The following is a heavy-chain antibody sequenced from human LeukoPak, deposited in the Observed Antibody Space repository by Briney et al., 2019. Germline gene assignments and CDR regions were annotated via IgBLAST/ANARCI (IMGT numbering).Heavy chain of an antibody. CDR3: SIVVAGGDY. CDR2: INSGSSTI. J-gene: IGHJ4*02. V-gene: IGHV3-48*01. Sequence: GGSLRLSCAASGFTFSTYSMNWVRQAPGKGLEWISYINSGSSTIYYADSVKGRFTISRDNAKNSLYLQMNSLRVEDTAVYYCSIVVAGGDYWGQGTLVTVSS. D-gene: IGHD2-2*01. CDR1: GFTFSTYS.